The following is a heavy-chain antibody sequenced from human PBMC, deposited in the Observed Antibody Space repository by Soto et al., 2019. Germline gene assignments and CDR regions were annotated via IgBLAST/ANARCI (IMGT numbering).Heavy chain of an antibody. V-gene: IGHV3-33*01. Sequence: QVQLVESGGGEVQPGRSLRLSCAASGFTFSSYGMHWVRQAPGKGLEWVAVIWYDGSNKYYADSVKGRFTISRDNSKNTLYLQMNSLRAEDTAVYYCAREGVIVVEGGYYFDYWGQGTLVTVSS. CDR1: GFTFSSYG. CDR2: IWYDGSNK. D-gene: IGHD3-22*01. CDR3: AREGVIVVEGGYYFDY. J-gene: IGHJ4*02.